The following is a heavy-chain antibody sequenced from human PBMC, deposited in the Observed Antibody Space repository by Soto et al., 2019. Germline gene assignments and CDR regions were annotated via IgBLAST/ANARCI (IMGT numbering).Heavy chain of an antibody. CDR3: ARAPRAGDLDY. J-gene: IGHJ4*02. Sequence: QVQLVESGRGVVQPGRSLRLSCAASGFTFSSYGMHWVRQAPGKGLEWVAVIWYDGSNKYYADSVKGRFTISRDNSKNTLYLQMNSLRAEDTAVYYCARAPRAGDLDYWGQGTLVTVSS. CDR2: IWYDGSNK. D-gene: IGHD3-10*01. V-gene: IGHV3-33*01. CDR1: GFTFSSYG.